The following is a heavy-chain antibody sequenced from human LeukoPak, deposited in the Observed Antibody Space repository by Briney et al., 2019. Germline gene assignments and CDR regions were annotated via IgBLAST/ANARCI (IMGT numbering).Heavy chain of an antibody. CDR3: AKGPIGGQFDT. J-gene: IGHJ5*02. V-gene: IGHV3-30*02. D-gene: IGHD3-16*01. Sequence: PGGSLRLSCAASGLTFSNSGMHWVRQAPGKGLEWVAFIRYDGGVKYYADSAKGRFTISRDNSKNTMYLQMNSLRGEDTAVYYCAKGPIGGQFDTWGQGTLVTVSS. CDR1: GLTFSNSG. CDR2: IRYDGGVK.